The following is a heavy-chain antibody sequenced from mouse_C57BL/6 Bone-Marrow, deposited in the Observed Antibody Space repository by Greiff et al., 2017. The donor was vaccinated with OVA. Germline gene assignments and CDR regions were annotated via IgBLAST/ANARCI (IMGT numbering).Heavy chain of an antibody. CDR2: IWSGGST. J-gene: IGHJ2*01. CDR3: ARGGNLDD. V-gene: IGHV2-2*01. D-gene: IGHD2-1*01. Sequence: QVQLKESGPGLVQPSQCLSITCTVSGFSFTSYGVHWVRQSPGKGLEWLGVIWSGGSTDYNAALISRLGISKDNSTSQVFFKMNSLQAGDTAIYYCARGGNLDDWGQGTTLTVSS. CDR1: GFSFTSYG.